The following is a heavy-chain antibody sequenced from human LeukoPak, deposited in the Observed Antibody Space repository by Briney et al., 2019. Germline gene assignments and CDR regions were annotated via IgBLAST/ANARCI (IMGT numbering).Heavy chain of an antibody. CDR2: MNPNSGNT. CDR1: GYTFTSYD. V-gene: IGHV1-8*01. J-gene: IGHJ3*02. Sequence: GASVKVSCKASGYTFTSYDINWVRQATGQGLEWMGWMNPNSGNTGYAQKFQGRVTMTRDTSTSTVYMELSSLRSEDTAVYYCARDRQRGLRYLDPDAFDIWGQGTMVTVSS. CDR3: ARDRQRGLRYLDPDAFDI. D-gene: IGHD3-3*01.